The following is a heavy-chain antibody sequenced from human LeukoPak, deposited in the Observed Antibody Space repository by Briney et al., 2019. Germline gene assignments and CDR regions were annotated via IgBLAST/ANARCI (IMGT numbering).Heavy chain of an antibody. CDR3: AKDHYGYSSGPVDY. CDR2: ISGSGGST. D-gene: IGHD6-19*01. J-gene: IGHJ4*02. Sequence: GGSLRLSCAASGFTFSSYAMSWVRQAPGTGLEWVSAISGSGGSTYYADSVKGRFTISRDNSKNTLYLQMNSLRVEDTAVYYCAKDHYGYSSGPVDYWGQGTLVTVSS. V-gene: IGHV3-23*01. CDR1: GFTFSSYA.